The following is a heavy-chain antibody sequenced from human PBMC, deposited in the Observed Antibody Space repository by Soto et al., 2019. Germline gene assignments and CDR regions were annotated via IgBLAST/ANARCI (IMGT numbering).Heavy chain of an antibody. CDR1: GFTFSSYT. J-gene: IGHJ4*02. D-gene: IGHD6-19*01. CDR2: ISGTLST. CDR3: AKGYSTGWSEGYFDY. V-gene: IGHV3-23*01. Sequence: GGSLRLSCAASGFTFSSYTMNWVRQAPGKGLEWVSSISGTLSTYYADSVKGLFTISRDNSKNTLYLQINSLRPDDTAVYFCAKGYSTGWSEGYFDYWGQGALVTVSS.